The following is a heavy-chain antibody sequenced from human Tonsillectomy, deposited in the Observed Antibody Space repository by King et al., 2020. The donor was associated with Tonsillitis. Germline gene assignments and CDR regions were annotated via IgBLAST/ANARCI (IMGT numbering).Heavy chain of an antibody. CDR3: ASSANPPRLYYYYGMDV. J-gene: IGHJ6*02. CDR1: GGTFSSYA. Sequence: QVQLVESGAEVKKPGSSVKVSCKASGGTFSSYAISWVRQAPGQGLEWMGGFIPIFGTANYAQKFQGRVTITADESTSTAYMELSSLRSEDTAVYYCASSANPPRLYYYYGMDVWGQGTTVTVSS. V-gene: IGHV1-69*01. CDR2: FIPIFGTA. D-gene: IGHD2-21*01.